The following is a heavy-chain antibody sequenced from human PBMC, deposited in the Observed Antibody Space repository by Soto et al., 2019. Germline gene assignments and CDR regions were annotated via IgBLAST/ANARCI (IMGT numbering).Heavy chain of an antibody. CDR3: ARRGSFGGGDCYLDY. V-gene: IGHV1-18*01. CDR2: ISPYNGHT. D-gene: IGHD2-21*02. CDR1: GYTFTSFG. Sequence: QVQLVQSGAEVKKPGASVKVSCKASGYTFTSFGISWVRQAPGHGLEWMGWISPYNGHTKFAQNFQGRFTMTTDTDMSKAFMELRSPRSDDTAVYSCARRGSFGGGDCYLDYWGQGTPVIVSS. J-gene: IGHJ4*02.